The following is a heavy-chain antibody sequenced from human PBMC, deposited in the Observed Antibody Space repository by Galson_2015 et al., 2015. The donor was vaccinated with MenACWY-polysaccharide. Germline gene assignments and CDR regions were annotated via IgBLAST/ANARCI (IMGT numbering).Heavy chain of an antibody. D-gene: IGHD1-26*01. CDR1: GASFRGFL. CDR3: ARGADLLPDYYFDF. Sequence: SETLSLTCTVSGASFRGFLWTWIRQPPGKGLEWIGYNDYDGNTNYSPSLKSRVSISVDTSKNQFSLGLRSVTAADTAFYYCARGADLLPDYYFDFWGQGALVTVSS. V-gene: IGHV4-59*01. CDR2: NDYDGNT. J-gene: IGHJ4*02.